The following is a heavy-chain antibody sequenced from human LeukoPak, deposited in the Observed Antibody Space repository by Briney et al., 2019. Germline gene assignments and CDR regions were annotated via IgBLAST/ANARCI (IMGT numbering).Heavy chain of an antibody. J-gene: IGHJ4*02. D-gene: IGHD6-6*01. V-gene: IGHV3-30-3*01. CDR1: GFTFSSYA. CDR2: ISYDGSNK. Sequence: GRSLRLSCAASGFTFSSYAMHWVRQAPGKGLEWVAVISYDGSNKYYADSVKGRFTISRDNSKNTLYLQMNSLRAEDTAVYYCARDKGSSSHGADYWGQGTLVTVSS. CDR3: ARDKGSSSHGADY.